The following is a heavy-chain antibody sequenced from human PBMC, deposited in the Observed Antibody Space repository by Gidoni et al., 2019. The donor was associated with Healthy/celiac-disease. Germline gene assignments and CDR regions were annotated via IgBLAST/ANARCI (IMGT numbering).Heavy chain of an antibody. Sequence: QLQLPASGPGLVKPSETLSLACTVSGGSISSSSYYWGWLRQPPGKGLEWIGSISYSGSTYYNPSLKSRVTISVDTSKNQFSLKLSSVTAGDTAVYYCARDTPLLWFGESPGPPKYGMDVWGQGTTVTVSS. CDR2: ISYSGST. J-gene: IGHJ6*02. V-gene: IGHV4-39*07. CDR3: ARDTPLLWFGESPGPPKYGMDV. CDR1: GGSISSSSYY. D-gene: IGHD3-10*01.